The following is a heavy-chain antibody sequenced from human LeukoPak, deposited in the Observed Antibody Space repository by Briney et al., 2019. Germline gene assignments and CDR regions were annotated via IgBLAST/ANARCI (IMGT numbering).Heavy chain of an antibody. CDR2: IKQDGSTK. Sequence: PGGSLRLSCAASGFTFTNSWMAWVRQAPGKGLEWVANIKQDGSTKHYADSLKGRFTISRDNPKNSLYLQMNYLRAGDTAVYYCTRDTDGSLDYWGQGILVTVAS. V-gene: IGHV3-7*01. CDR3: TRDTDGSLDY. CDR1: GFTFTNSW. J-gene: IGHJ4*02. D-gene: IGHD1-26*01.